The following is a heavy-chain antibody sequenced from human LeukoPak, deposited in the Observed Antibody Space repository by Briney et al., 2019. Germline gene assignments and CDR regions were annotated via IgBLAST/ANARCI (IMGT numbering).Heavy chain of an antibody. CDR3: AGTYYDILTGYRPLGY. CDR2: IYYSGST. V-gene: IGHV4-59*08. J-gene: IGHJ4*02. D-gene: IGHD3-9*01. CDR1: GGSISSYY. Sequence: SETLSLTCTVSGGSISSYYWSWIRQPPGKGLEWIGYIYYSGSTNHNPSLKSRVTISVDTSKNQFSLKLSSVTAADTAVYYCAGTYYDILTGYRPLGYWGQGTLVTVSS.